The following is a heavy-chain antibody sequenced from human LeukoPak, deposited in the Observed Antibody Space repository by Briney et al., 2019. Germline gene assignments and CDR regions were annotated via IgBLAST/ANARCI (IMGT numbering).Heavy chain of an antibody. CDR3: ARDRGYTQDY. CDR2: INSDGSST. Sequence: PGGSLRLSCAASGFTFSNYWMHWVRQAPGKGLVWVSRINSDGSSTTHADSVKGRFTISRDNAKNTLYLQVNSLRAEDTAVYYCARDRGYTQDYWGQGTLVTVSS. D-gene: IGHD5-12*01. CDR1: GFTFSNYW. J-gene: IGHJ4*02. V-gene: IGHV3-74*01.